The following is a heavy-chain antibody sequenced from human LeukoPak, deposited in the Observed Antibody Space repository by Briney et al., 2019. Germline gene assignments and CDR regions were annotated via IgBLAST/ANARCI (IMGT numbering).Heavy chain of an antibody. D-gene: IGHD2-2*01. CDR1: GFTFSSYA. CDR3: AKGVVPAALLSADY. Sequence: GGSLRLSCAASGFTFSSYAMIWVRQAPGKGLEWVSTISGSGGSTYYADSVKGRFTISRDNSKNTLYLQMNSLRAEDTAVYYYAKGVVPAALLSADYWGQGTLVTVSS. CDR2: ISGSGGST. V-gene: IGHV3-23*01. J-gene: IGHJ4*02.